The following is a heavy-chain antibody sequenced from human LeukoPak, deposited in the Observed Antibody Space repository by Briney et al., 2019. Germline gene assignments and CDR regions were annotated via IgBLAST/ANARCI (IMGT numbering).Heavy chain of an antibody. Sequence: GGSLRLSCAASGFTFNSYGIHWVRQAPGKGLEWVSRINSDGSSTRYADSVKGRFTISRDNTKNTLYLQMNSLRAEDTAVYYCARSLAGPMPIPYWGQGTLVTVSS. D-gene: IGHD6-13*01. CDR2: INSDGSST. CDR1: GFTFNSYG. V-gene: IGHV3-74*01. CDR3: ARSLAGPMPIPY. J-gene: IGHJ4*02.